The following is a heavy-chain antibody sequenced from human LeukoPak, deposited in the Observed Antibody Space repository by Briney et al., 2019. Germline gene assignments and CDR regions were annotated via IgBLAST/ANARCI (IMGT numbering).Heavy chain of an antibody. J-gene: IGHJ4*02. V-gene: IGHV4-4*07. CDR3: ARGVGGATPFHY. Sequence: SETLSLTCTVSGGSISSYYWSWIRQPAGKGLEWIGRVYSSGTTSYNPSLKTRVTMSVDTSKNQFSLKLSSVTAADTAVYYCARGVGGATPFHYWGQGTLVTVSS. D-gene: IGHD1-26*01. CDR2: VYSSGTT. CDR1: GGSISSYY.